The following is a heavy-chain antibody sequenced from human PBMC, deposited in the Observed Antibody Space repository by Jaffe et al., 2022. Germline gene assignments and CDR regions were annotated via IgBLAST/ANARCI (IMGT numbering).Heavy chain of an antibody. CDR1: GDSISSGNYY. Sequence: QVQLQESGPGLLQPSQTLFLTCTVTGDSISSGNYYWSWIRQPAGKGLEWIGRVYTSGRTNYNPSLKSRVSISIDTSKNQFSLKLTSVTAADTAVYYCARALSDAWGSRGGGYWGQGTLVTVSS. D-gene: IGHD3-16*01. CDR2: VYTSGRT. CDR3: ARALSDAWGSRGGGY. J-gene: IGHJ4*02. V-gene: IGHV4-61*02.